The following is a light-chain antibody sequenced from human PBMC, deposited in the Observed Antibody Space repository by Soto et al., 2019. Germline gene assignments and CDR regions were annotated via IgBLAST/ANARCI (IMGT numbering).Light chain of an antibody. J-gene: IGKJ5*01. CDR1: QSVSNNY. Sequence: EIVLTQSPGTLSLSPGERATLCWRASQSVSNNYLAWYQQKPGQAPRLLIYGASNRATGIPDRFSGSGSGTDFTLTISRPEPEDFAVYYCQQYGSSSTFGQGTRLEIK. CDR2: GAS. CDR3: QQYGSSST. V-gene: IGKV3-20*01.